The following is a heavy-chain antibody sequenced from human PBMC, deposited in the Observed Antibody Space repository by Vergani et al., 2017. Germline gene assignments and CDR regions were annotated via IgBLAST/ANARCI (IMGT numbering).Heavy chain of an antibody. CDR1: GFTFSSYA. CDR2: ISYDGSNK. J-gene: IGHJ5*02. V-gene: IGHV3-30*01. CDR3: ARLFPDYYDSSGYYPLYWFDP. Sequence: QVQLVESGGGVVQPGRSLRLSCAASGFTFSSYAMHWVRQAPGKGLEWVAVISYDGSNKYYADSVKGRFTISRDNSKNTLYLQMNSLRAEDTAVYYCARLFPDYYDSSGYYPLYWFDPWGQGTLVTVSS. D-gene: IGHD3-22*01.